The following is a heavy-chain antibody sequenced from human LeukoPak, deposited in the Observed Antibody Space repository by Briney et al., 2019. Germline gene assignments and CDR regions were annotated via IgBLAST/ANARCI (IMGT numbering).Heavy chain of an antibody. CDR2: ISSSSSYI. V-gene: IGHV3-21*01. D-gene: IGHD3-22*01. J-gene: IGHJ4*02. CDR3: AKPNPDSSGSLDY. CDR1: GFTFSSYS. Sequence: GGSLRLSCAASGFTFSSYSMNWVRQAPGKGLEWVSSISSSSSYIYYADSVKGRFTISRDNAKNTLYLQMNSLRAEDTAVYYCAKPNPDSSGSLDYWGQGTLVTVSS.